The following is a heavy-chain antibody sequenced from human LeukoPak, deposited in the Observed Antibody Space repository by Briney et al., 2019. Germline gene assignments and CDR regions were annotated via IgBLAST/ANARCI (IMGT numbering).Heavy chain of an antibody. D-gene: IGHD3-10*01. J-gene: IGHJ3*02. CDR1: GDSVSSNSAA. CDR2: TYYRSKWYN. CDR3: ARDRAGVYSYGSGSYYKRADAFDI. V-gene: IGHV6-1*01. Sequence: SQTLSLTCAISGDSVSSNSAAWNWLRQSPSRGLEWLGSTYYRSKWYNDYAVSVKSRITINPDTSKNQFSLQLNSVTPEDTAVYYCARDRAGVYSYGSGSYYKRADAFDIWGQGTMVTVSS.